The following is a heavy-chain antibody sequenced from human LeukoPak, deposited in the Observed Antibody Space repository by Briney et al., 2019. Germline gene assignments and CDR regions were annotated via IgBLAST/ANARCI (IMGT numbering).Heavy chain of an antibody. CDR2: ISGSGGGT. D-gene: IGHD3-16*01. J-gene: IGHJ5*02. V-gene: IGHV3-23*01. Sequence: GGSLRLSCAASGFAFSSYVMTWVRQAPGKGLEWVTTISGSGGGTYYADSVKGRFTISRDNSKNTLYLQMNSLRAEDSAVYYCAKDPGGNTWYDGWGQGTLVTVSS. CDR3: AKDPGGNTWYDG. CDR1: GFAFSSYV.